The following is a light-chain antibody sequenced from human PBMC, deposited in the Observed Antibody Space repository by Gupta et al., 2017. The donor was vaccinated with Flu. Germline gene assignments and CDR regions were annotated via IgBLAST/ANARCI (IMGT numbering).Light chain of an antibody. J-gene: IGKJ2*01. CDR1: QSISSS. CDR2: GTA. Sequence: EIVMTQSLATLSVSPGERATLSCRASQSISSSLPWSQQKPGQAPRHLIYGTATRATGLPARFSGSGAWTEFTLTISSLQSEDVAVYYCQQYNSWPPAYTFGQGTKLEIK. V-gene: IGKV3-15*01. CDR3: QQYNSWPPAYT.